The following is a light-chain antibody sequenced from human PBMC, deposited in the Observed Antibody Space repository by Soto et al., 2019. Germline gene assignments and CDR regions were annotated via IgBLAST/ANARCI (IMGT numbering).Light chain of an antibody. V-gene: IGKV3D-15*01. CDR2: GAS. CDR1: QSISSN. Sequence: EIVMTQSPATLSASPGERATLSCRASQSISSNLDWYQQKPGQAPRLLIYGASTMPTGIPARFSGSGSGTYFTLTISSLQSEDFAVYYCQQYNSWPPRTFGQGTKVEIK. J-gene: IGKJ1*01. CDR3: QQYNSWPPRT.